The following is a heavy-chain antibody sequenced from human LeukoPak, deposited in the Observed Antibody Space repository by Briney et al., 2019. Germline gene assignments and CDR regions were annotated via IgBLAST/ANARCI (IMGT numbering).Heavy chain of an antibody. D-gene: IGHD6-19*01. V-gene: IGHV3-21*01. CDR3: ARETKYSSGVTVSFDY. Sequence: GGSLRLSXAASGFTFSSYSMNWVRQAPGKGLEWVSSISSSSSYIYYADSVKGRFTISRDNAKNLLYLQMNSLRAEDTAVYYCARETKYSSGVTVSFDYWGQGTLVTVSS. CDR2: ISSSSSYI. CDR1: GFTFSSYS. J-gene: IGHJ4*02.